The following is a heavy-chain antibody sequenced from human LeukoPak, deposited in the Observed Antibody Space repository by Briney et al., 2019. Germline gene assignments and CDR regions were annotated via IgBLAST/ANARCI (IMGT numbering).Heavy chain of an antibody. CDR3: AKEKAIATINYGLDV. Sequence: GGSLRLSCAASGFIFDTYGMLWVRQAPGKGLEWVAVIAYDGSNKVYADSVKGRFTISRDNSKNTLYLQMNSLRAEDTAVYYCAKEKAIATINYGLDVWGQGTTVTVSS. CDR2: IAYDGSNK. V-gene: IGHV3-30*18. J-gene: IGHJ6*02. D-gene: IGHD1-1*01. CDR1: GFIFDTYG.